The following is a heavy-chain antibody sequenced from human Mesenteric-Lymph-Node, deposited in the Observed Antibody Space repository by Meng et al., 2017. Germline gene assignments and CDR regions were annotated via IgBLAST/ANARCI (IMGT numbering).Heavy chain of an antibody. CDR3: AKDITARSYYYYGMDV. J-gene: IGHJ6*02. V-gene: IGHV3-9*03. CDR2: ISYNSAFI. Sequence: SPMISCAASGFTFDNYAMHWVRQAPGKGLEWVSGISYNSAFIDYADSVKGRFTISRDNAKNSLYLQMNSLRAEDVALYYCAKDITARSYYYYGMDVWGQGTTVTVSS. CDR1: GFTFDNYA. D-gene: IGHD2-21*02.